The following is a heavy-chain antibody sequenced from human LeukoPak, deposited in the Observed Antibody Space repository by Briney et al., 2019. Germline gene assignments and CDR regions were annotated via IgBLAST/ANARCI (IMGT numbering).Heavy chain of an antibody. V-gene: IGHV1-69*05. CDR3: ARGYGSSTSCYSRNYFDY. J-gene: IGHJ4*02. Sequence: SVKVSCKASGGTFSSYAISWVRQAPGQGLEWMGGIIPIFGTANYAQKFQGRVTITTDESTSTAYMELSSLRSEDTAVYYCARGYGSSTSCYSRNYFDYWGQGTLVTVSS. D-gene: IGHD2-2*01. CDR2: IIPIFGTA. CDR1: GGTFSSYA.